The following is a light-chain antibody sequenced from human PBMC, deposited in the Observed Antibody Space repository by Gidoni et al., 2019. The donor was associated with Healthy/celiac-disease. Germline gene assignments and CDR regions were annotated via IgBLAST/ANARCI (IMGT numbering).Light chain of an antibody. V-gene: IGKV1-39*01. CDR3: QQSYSTPRT. CDR1: QSISSY. CDR2: AAS. J-gene: IGKJ1*01. Sequence: DIQMTQSPSSLSASVGDRVTITCRASQSISSYLNWYQQKPGKAPKLLIYAASSLQSGVPSRFSGSGSWTDFTLTISSLQPEDFATYYCQQSYSTPRTFXQXTKVEIK.